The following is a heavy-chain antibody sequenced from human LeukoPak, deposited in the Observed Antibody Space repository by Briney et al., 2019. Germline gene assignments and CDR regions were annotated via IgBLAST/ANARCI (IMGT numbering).Heavy chain of an antibody. J-gene: IGHJ6*02. CDR2: ISAYNNNT. CDR3: ARDQIAVAGHYYFYGMDV. Sequence: GASVKVSCKASGYTFTSYDINWVRQATGQGLEWMGWISAYNNNTNYAQKLQGRVTMTTDTSTSTAYMELRSLRSDDTAVYYCARDQIAVAGHYYFYGMDVWGQGTTVTVSS. CDR1: GYTFTSYD. V-gene: IGHV1-18*01. D-gene: IGHD6-19*01.